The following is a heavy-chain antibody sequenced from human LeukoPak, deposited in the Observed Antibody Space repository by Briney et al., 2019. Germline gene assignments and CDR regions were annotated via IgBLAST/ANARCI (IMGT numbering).Heavy chain of an antibody. CDR1: GFTFSSYA. J-gene: IGHJ4*02. CDR2: ISYDGSNK. Sequence: SGGSLRLSCAASGFTFSSYAMHWVRQAPGKGLEWVAVISYDGSNKYYADSVKGRFTISRDNSKNTLYLQMNSLRAEDTAVYYCARGLIVVDPYWGQGTLVTVSS. D-gene: IGHD2-2*01. CDR3: ARGLIVVDPY. V-gene: IGHV3-30-3*01.